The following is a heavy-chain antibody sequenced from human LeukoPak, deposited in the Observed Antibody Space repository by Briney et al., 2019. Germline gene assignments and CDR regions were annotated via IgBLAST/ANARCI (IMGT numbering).Heavy chain of an antibody. Sequence: PSETLSLTCTVSGVSISSYYWSWIRQPPGKGLEWIGYIYYSGSTNYNPSLKSRVTISVGTSKNQFSLKLSSVTAADTAVYYCARGGSWYRAFDIWGQGTMVTVSS. D-gene: IGHD6-13*01. V-gene: IGHV4-59*01. CDR3: ARGGSWYRAFDI. J-gene: IGHJ3*02. CDR2: IYYSGST. CDR1: GVSISSYY.